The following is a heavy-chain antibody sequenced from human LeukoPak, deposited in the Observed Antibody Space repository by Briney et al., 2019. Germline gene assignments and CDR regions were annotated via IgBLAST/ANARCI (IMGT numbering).Heavy chain of an antibody. Sequence: GGSLRLSCAASGFPFSSYGMHWVRQAPGKGLEWVAVIWYDGSNKYYADSVKGRFTISRDNSKNTLYLQMNSLRAEDTAVYYCARGYCSSTSCYAADYWGQGTLVTVSS. V-gene: IGHV3-33*01. D-gene: IGHD2-2*01. J-gene: IGHJ4*02. CDR3: ARGYCSSTSCYAADY. CDR2: IWYDGSNK. CDR1: GFPFSSYG.